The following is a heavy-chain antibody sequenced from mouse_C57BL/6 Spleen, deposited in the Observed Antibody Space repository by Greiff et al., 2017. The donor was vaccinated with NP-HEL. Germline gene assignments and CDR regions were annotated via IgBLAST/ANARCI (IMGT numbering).Heavy chain of an antibody. CDR2: INPYNGDT. D-gene: IGHD1-1*01. CDR3: ARTNYGSSRYYFDY. CDR1: GYSFTGYF. J-gene: IGHJ2*01. V-gene: IGHV1-20*01. Sequence: EVQLQQSGPELVKPGDSVKISCKASGYSFTGYFMNWVMQSHGKSLEWIGRINPYNGDTFYNQKFKGTATLTVDKSSSTAHMELRSLTSEDSAVYYGARTNYGSSRYYFDYGGQGTTLTVSS.